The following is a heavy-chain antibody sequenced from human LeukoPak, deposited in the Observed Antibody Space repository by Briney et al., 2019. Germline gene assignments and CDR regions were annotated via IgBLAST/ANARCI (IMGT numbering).Heavy chain of an antibody. V-gene: IGHV4-59*01. D-gene: IGHD4-23*01. J-gene: IGHJ6*02. Sequence: PSGTLSLTCTVSGGSISSYYWSWIRQPLGKGLEWIGYIYYSGSTNYNPSLKSRVTISVDTSKNQFSLKLSSVTAADTAVYYCARDRIWAGNQYYYYYGMDVWGQGTTVTVSS. CDR3: ARDRIWAGNQYYYYYGMDV. CDR2: IYYSGST. CDR1: GGSISSYY.